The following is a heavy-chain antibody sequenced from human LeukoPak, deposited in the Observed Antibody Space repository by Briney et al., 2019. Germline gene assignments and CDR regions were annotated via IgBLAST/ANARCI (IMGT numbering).Heavy chain of an antibody. CDR1: GYTFTSYG. D-gene: IGHD2-15*01. V-gene: IGHV1-18*01. CDR3: ATGPVVAAPYYYMDV. CDR2: ISAYNGNT. J-gene: IGHJ6*03. Sequence: GASVKVSCKASGYTFTSYGISWVRQAPGQGLEWMGWISAYNGNTNYAQKLQGRVTMTTDTSTSTAYMELSSLRSEDTAVYYCATGPVVAAPYYYMDVWGKGTTVTISS.